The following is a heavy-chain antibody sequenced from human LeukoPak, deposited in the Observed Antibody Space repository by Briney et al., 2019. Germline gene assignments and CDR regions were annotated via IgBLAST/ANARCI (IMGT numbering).Heavy chain of an antibody. CDR1: GFTFDDYA. D-gene: IGHD6-13*01. J-gene: IGHJ4*02. Sequence: GRSLRLSCAASGFTFDDYAMHWVRQAPGKGLEWVSGISWNSGSIGYADSVKGRFTISRDNAKNSLYLQMNSLRAEDTAVYYCARDTSSSGNWGQGTLVTVSS. CDR2: ISWNSGSI. V-gene: IGHV3-9*01. CDR3: ARDTSSSGN.